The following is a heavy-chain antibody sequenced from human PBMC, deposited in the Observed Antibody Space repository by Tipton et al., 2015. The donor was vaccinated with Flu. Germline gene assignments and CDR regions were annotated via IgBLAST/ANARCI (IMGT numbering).Heavy chain of an antibody. CDR1: GFSFRDYA. V-gene: IGHV3-23*01. CDR3: AKDFIDYGGYYGMDV. D-gene: IGHD3-10*01. Sequence: SLRLSCAASGFSFRDYALNWVRQAPGKGLEWIASITGSERNAEYVDSVRSRFTISRDGSKKTVYLQMKSLRAEDTARYYCAKDFIDYGGYYGMDVWGQGTTVIVSS. CDR2: ITGSERNA. J-gene: IGHJ6*02.